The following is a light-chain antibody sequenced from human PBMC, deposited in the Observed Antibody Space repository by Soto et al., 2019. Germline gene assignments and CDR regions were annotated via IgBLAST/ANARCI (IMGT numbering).Light chain of an antibody. V-gene: IGKV1-5*01. J-gene: IGKJ5*01. Sequence: DIQMTQSPSTLSGSVGDRVTITCRASQTISSWLAWYQQKPGKAPKLLIYVATTLQSGVPSRFSGSGSGTEFTLTISSLQPEDFATYYCQQLNSYPITFGQGTRLEIK. CDR3: QQLNSYPIT. CDR2: VAT. CDR1: QTISSW.